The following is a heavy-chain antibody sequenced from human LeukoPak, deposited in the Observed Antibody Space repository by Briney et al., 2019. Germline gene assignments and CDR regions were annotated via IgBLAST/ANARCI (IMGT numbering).Heavy chain of an antibody. CDR1: GFTFSSYA. CDR3: ATTLDYGGGHDY. J-gene: IGHJ4*02. V-gene: IGHV3-23*01. Sequence: GGSLRLSCAASGFTFSSYAMSWVRQAPGKGLEWVSAISGSGGSTYYADSVKGRFTISRDNSKNALYLQMNSLRAEDTAVYYCATTLDYGGGHDYWGQGTLATVSS. D-gene: IGHD4-17*01. CDR2: ISGSGGST.